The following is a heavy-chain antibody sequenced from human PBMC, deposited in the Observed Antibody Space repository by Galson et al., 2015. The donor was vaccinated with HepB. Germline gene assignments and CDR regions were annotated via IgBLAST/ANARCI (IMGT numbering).Heavy chain of an antibody. CDR1: GYTFTDYV. J-gene: IGHJ6*03. V-gene: IGHV7-4-1*02. D-gene: IGHD3-3*01. CDR2: MNTNTGKP. Sequence: SVKVSCKASGYTFTDYVVNWVRQAPGQGLEWMGWMNTNTGKPTYTPGFAGRFVFSLDTSVTTAYLQISSLETDDAAVYYCARSPLRFLDWLPYYDYYYMDVGCEGTTVTVSS. CDR3: ARSPLRFLDWLPYYDYYYMDV.